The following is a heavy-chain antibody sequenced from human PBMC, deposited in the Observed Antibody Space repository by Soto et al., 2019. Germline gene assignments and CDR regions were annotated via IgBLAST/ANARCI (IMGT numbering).Heavy chain of an antibody. CDR2: IWYDGSNK. J-gene: IGHJ5*02. Sequence: QVQLVESGGGVVQPGRSLRLSCAASGFTFSSYGMHRVRQAPGKGLEGGAVIWYDGSNKYYADSVKGRFTISRDNSKNKLYLQMNSLRAEDTAVYYCARDGGCRDGYTVGCNWFDPWGQGTLVTVSS. V-gene: IGHV3-33*01. CDR3: ARDGGCRDGYTVGCNWFDP. D-gene: IGHD5-12*01. CDR1: GFTFSSYG.